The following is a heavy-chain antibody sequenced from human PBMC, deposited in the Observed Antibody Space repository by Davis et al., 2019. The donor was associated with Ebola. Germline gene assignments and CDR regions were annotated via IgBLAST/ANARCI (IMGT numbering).Heavy chain of an antibody. CDR2: INSDGSTT. CDR3: ARDQNWLRGDY. V-gene: IGHV3-74*01. J-gene: IGHJ4*02. CDR1: GFTFSTYW. D-gene: IGHD5-12*01. Sequence: GESLKISCAASGFTFSTYWMHWVRQAPGKGLVWVSRINSDGSTTTYADSVKGRFTISRDNAKNMLYLQMNRLRAEDTAVYYCARDQNWLRGDYWGQGTLVTVSS.